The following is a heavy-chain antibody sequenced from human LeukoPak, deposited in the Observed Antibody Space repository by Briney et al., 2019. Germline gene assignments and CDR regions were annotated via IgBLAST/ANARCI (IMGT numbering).Heavy chain of an antibody. CDR2: ISGSGGST. CDR3: AKDRAMIVVVPPFDY. CDR1: GFTFSSYA. V-gene: IGHV3-23*01. J-gene: IGHJ4*02. D-gene: IGHD3-22*01. Sequence: GGSLRLSCAASGFTFSSYAMSWVRQAPGKGLEWVSAISGSGGSTYYADSVKGRFTISRDNSKNTLYLQMNSLRAEDTAVYYCAKDRAMIVVVPPFDYRGQGTLVTVSS.